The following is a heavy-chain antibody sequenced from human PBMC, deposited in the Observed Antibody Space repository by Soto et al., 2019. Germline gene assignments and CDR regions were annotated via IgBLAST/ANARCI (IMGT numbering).Heavy chain of an antibody. D-gene: IGHD2-15*01. J-gene: IGHJ4*02. CDR2: ISGSGGST. CDR3: AKDCGRGYCSGGSCYSGFDY. V-gene: IGHV3-23*01. CDR1: GFTFSSYA. Sequence: EVQLLESGGGLVQPGGSLRLSCAASGFTFSSYAMSWVRQAPGKGLEWVSAISGSGGSTYYADSVKGRFTISRDSSKNTLYLQMNSLRAEDTAVYYCAKDCGRGYCSGGSCYSGFDYWGQGTLVTVSS.